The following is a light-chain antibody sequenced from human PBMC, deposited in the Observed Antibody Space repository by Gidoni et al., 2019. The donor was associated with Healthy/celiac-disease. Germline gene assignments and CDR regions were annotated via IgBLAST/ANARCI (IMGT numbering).Light chain of an antibody. CDR2: LGS. V-gene: IGKV2-28*01. Sequence: VMTHSPLSLPVTPGEPASISCRSSQSLLHSNGYNYLDWYLQKPGQSPQLLIYLGSNRAAGVTERYSGSGSGRDFTLKISRVEAEDVGVYYCMQALQTPRTFGPGTKVDIK. J-gene: IGKJ3*01. CDR3: MQALQTPRT. CDR1: QSLLHSNGYNY.